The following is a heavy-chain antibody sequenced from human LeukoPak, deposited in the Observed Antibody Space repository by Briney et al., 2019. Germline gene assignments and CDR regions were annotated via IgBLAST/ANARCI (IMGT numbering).Heavy chain of an antibody. V-gene: IGHV3-74*01. Sequence: GGSLRLSCAASGFTFSSYWMHWVRQAPGKGLVWVSRINTDGSSTSYADSLEGRFTISRDNSKNTLYLQMNSLRPDDTALYYCARDYYGSGRLRLDYWGQGTLVTVSS. CDR1: GFTFSSYW. J-gene: IGHJ4*02. CDR3: ARDYYGSGRLRLDY. CDR2: INTDGSST. D-gene: IGHD3-10*01.